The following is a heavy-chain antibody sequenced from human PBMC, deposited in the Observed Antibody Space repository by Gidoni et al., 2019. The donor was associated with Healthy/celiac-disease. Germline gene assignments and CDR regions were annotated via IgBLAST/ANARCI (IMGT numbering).Heavy chain of an antibody. CDR3: TRDYYDSSGYYDAFDI. D-gene: IGHD3-22*01. J-gene: IGHJ3*02. CDR2: IRSKAYGGTT. V-gene: IGHV3-49*03. CDR1: GFTFGDYA. Sequence: EVQLVESGGGLVQPGRSLRLSCTASGFTFGDYAMSWFRQDPGKGLEWVGFIRSKAYGGTTEYAASVKGRFTISRDDSKSIAYLQMNSLKTEDTAVYYCTRDYYDSSGYYDAFDIWGQGTMVTVSS.